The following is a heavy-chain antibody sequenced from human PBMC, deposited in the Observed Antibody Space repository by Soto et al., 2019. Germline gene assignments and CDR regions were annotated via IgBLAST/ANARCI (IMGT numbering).Heavy chain of an antibody. CDR3: ASYIWGSYRYTENDAFDI. J-gene: IGHJ3*02. V-gene: IGHV3-11*01. D-gene: IGHD3-16*02. CDR2: ISTSGSTI. CDR1: GFTFTDYF. Sequence: PGGSLRLSCAASGFTFTDYFMSWIRQALGKGLEWVSYISTSGSTIYYADSVKGRFTISRDNAKNSLYLQMNSLRAEDTAVYYCASYIWGSYRYTENDAFDIWGQGTMVTVSS.